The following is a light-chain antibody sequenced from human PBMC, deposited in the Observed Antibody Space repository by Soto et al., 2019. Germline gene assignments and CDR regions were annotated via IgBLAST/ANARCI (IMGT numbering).Light chain of an antibody. CDR2: EVN. Sequence: QSVLTQPASVSGSPGQSITVSCTGTSSDIGGYNYVSWYQHHPGKAPKLIIYEVNLRPSGVSDRFSASKSGDTASLTISGLQAGDEADYYCCSYSTSNTHNYVFGTGTKLTVL. V-gene: IGLV2-14*01. J-gene: IGLJ1*01. CDR1: SSDIGGYNY. CDR3: CSYSTSNTHNYV.